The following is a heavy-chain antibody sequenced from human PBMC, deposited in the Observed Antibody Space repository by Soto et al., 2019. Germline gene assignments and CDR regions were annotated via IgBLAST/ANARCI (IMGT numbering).Heavy chain of an antibody. J-gene: IGHJ6*02. Sequence: SETLSLTCAVNGGSLSGYYWSWIRQSPGKGLEWIGEINHRGSSDYNPSLKSRVTISIDASKNHVTLELTSVTAADTAVYYCARSDNRNSLYGVDVWGQGTAVTVSS. D-gene: IGHD1-7*01. CDR3: ARSDNRNSLYGVDV. CDR2: INHRGSS. CDR1: GGSLSGYY. V-gene: IGHV4-34*01.